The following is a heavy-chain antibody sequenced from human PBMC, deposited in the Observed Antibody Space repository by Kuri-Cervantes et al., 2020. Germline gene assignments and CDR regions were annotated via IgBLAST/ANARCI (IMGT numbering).Heavy chain of an antibody. Sequence: GESLKISCAASGFTFNYYSMNWVRQAPGKGLEWVSYISSSGSTLYYADSVKGRFTISRDNAKNLLYLQMYSLRAEDTAVYFCARVQSSTLLDYWGQGALVTVSS. V-gene: IGHV3-48*01. CDR1: GFTFNYYS. CDR2: ISSSGSTL. J-gene: IGHJ4*02. D-gene: IGHD2/OR15-2a*01. CDR3: ARVQSSTLLDY.